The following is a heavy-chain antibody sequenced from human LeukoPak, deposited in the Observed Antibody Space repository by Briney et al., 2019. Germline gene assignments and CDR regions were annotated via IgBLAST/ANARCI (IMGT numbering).Heavy chain of an antibody. Sequence: GGSLRLSCAASGFTFSSYGMHWVRQAPGKGLEWVAVISYDGSNKYYADSVKGRFTISRDNSKNTLYLQMNSLRAEDTAVHYCARALSYDSSGSPGGYWGQGTLVTVSS. D-gene: IGHD3-22*01. V-gene: IGHV3-30*03. CDR2: ISYDGSNK. J-gene: IGHJ4*02. CDR1: GFTFSSYG. CDR3: ARALSYDSSGSPGGY.